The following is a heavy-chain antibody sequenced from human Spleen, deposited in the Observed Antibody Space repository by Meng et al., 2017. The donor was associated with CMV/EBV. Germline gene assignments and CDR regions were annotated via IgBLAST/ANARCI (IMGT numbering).Heavy chain of an antibody. CDR1: GFTFSSYG. Sequence: GESLKISCAASGFTFSSYGMHWVRQAPGKGLEWVAVIWYDGSNKYYADSVKGRFTISRDNSKNTLYLQMNSLRAEDTAVYYCARDIYCSSTSCPWFPLMDVWGQGTTVTVSS. D-gene: IGHD2-2*01. CDR2: IWYDGSNK. CDR3: ARDIYCSSTSCPWFPLMDV. J-gene: IGHJ6*02. V-gene: IGHV3-33*01.